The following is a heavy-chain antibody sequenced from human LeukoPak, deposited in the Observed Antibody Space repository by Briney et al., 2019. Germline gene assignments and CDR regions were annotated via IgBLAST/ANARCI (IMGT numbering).Heavy chain of an antibody. CDR3: ARTTVTIYGMDV. CDR2: IIPIFGTA. CDR1: GGTFSSYA. D-gene: IGHD4-11*01. J-gene: IGHJ6*02. Sequence: SVKVSCKASGGTFSSYAISWVRQAPGQGLEWMGGIIPIFGTANYAQKFQGRVTITADESTSTAYMELSSLRSEDTAVYYCARTTVTIYGMDVWGQGTTVTVSS. V-gene: IGHV1-69*13.